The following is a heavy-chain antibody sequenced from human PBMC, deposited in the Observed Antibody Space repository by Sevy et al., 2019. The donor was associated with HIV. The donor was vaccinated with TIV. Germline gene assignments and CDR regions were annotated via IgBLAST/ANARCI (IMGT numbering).Heavy chain of an antibody. Sequence: GWSLRLSCAASGFTFSSYWMSWVRQAPGKGLEWVANIKQDGSEKYYVDSVKGRFTISRDNAKNSLYLQMNSLRAEDTAVYYCARDFYDYIWGSYRSGWFDPWGQGTLVTVSS. J-gene: IGHJ5*02. D-gene: IGHD3-16*02. CDR2: IKQDGSEK. CDR3: ARDFYDYIWGSYRSGWFDP. V-gene: IGHV3-7*03. CDR1: GFTFSSYW.